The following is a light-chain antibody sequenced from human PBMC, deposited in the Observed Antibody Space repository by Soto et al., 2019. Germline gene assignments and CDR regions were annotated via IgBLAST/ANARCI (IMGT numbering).Light chain of an antibody. CDR1: SSDVGGYNY. Sequence: QSALTQPASVSGAPGQSITSSCTGTSSDVGGYNYVSWYQQHPGRAPKVMIYDVSSRPSGVYNRFSGSKSGNTASLPISGLQAEDEADYYCISYSSSSNLRLFGGGTKVTVL. CDR3: ISYSSSSNLRL. V-gene: IGLV2-14*01. J-gene: IGLJ2*01. CDR2: DVS.